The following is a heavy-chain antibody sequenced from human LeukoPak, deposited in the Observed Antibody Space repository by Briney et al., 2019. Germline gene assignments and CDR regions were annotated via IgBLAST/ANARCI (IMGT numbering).Heavy chain of an antibody. D-gene: IGHD3-3*01. J-gene: IGHJ6*03. V-gene: IGHV1-18*01. Sequence: TSVKVSLKASGYSFTSYGFSWVRQAPPQGLEWMGWMKIYNGYTNYAQKLKSRVTMTTDTSTSTAYMELRSLTSGDTAVYYCARDLSSLWSGCSTSYYMDVWGKGTTVTVSS. CDR2: MKIYNGYT. CDR1: GYSFTSYG. CDR3: ARDLSSLWSGCSTSYYMDV.